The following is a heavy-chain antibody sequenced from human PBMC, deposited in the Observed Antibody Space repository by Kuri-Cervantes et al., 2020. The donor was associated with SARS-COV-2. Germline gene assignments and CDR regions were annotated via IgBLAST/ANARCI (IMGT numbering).Heavy chain of an antibody. D-gene: IGHD3-10*01. V-gene: IGHV1-69*13. CDR3: ARGGWVRGVIAPYCYYGMDV. Sequence: SVKVSCKASGGTFSSYAISWVRQAPGQGLEWMGGIIPIFGTANYAQKFQGRVTITADESTSTAYMELSSLRSEDTAVYYCARGGWVRGVIAPYCYYGMDVWGQGTTVTVSS. J-gene: IGHJ6*02. CDR1: GGTFSSYA. CDR2: IIPIFGTA.